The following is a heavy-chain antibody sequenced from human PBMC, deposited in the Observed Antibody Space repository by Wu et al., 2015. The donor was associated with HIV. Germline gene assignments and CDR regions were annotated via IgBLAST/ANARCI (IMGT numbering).Heavy chain of an antibody. J-gene: IGHJ6*02. CDR3: ATSYYGSGSYPTFYYYYAMDV. V-gene: IGHV1-69*13. CDR1: EDTFNKYE. CDR2: ITPAFGTT. Sequence: QVQLVQSGPEMRKPGSSVSVSCKTSEDTFNKYEITWLRQAPGQGLEWMGRITPAFGTTNYAQKLRDRVTITADATTTTAYMELSGLKSEDTAVYYCATSYYGSGSYPTFYYYYAMDVWGQGTTVTVSS. D-gene: IGHD3-10*01.